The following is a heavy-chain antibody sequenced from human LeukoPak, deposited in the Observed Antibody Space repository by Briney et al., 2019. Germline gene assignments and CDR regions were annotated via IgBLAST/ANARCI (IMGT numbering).Heavy chain of an antibody. D-gene: IGHD3-3*01. CDR1: GFTFNNYY. Sequence: PGGSLRLSCAASGFTFNNYYMSWIRRAPGKGLEWISYISISGYSTYYADSVRGRFTISRDNAKNSLYLQMNNLRPENTAFYYCARRYDFWGGYYGWFDPWGQGTLVTVSS. J-gene: IGHJ5*02. V-gene: IGHV3-11*04. CDR2: ISISGYST. CDR3: ARRYDFWGGYYGWFDP.